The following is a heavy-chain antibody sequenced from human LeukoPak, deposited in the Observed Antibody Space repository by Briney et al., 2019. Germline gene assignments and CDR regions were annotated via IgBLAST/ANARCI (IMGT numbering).Heavy chain of an antibody. Sequence: PGGSLRLSCAASGFTFSSYAMHWVRQAPGKGLEWVALISYDGSNKYYADSVKGRFTISRDNSKNTLYLQMNSLRAEDTAVYYCARCSGYFPYYFDYWGQGTLVTVSS. CDR2: ISYDGSNK. J-gene: IGHJ4*02. D-gene: IGHD3-22*01. CDR1: GFTFSSYA. V-gene: IGHV3-30-3*01. CDR3: ARCSGYFPYYFDY.